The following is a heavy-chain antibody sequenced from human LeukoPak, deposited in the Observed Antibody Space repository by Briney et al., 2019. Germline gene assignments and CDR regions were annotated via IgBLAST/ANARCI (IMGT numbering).Heavy chain of an antibody. V-gene: IGHV3-30*04. J-gene: IGHJ4*02. CDR2: ISYDGSSK. D-gene: IGHD2-21*02. Sequence: GGSLRLSCAASGFTFSTYAMHWVRQAPGKGLEWVAVISYDGSSKYYADSVKGRFTISRDNSKNTLYLQMNSLRAEDTAVYYCAKDSGDYVIDFWGQGTLATVSS. CDR3: AKDSGDYVIDF. CDR1: GFTFSTYA.